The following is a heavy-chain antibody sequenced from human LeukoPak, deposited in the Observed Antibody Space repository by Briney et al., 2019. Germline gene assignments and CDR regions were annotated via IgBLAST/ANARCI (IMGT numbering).Heavy chain of an antibody. Sequence: SETLSLTCAVYGGSFSGYYWSWIRQPPGKGLEWIGEINHSGSTNYNPPLKSRVTISVDTSKNQFSLKLSSVTAVDTAVYYCARGVRMRYYYGSGSPAVHFDYWGQGTLVTVSS. CDR2: INHSGST. CDR1: GGSFSGYY. J-gene: IGHJ4*02. V-gene: IGHV4-34*01. D-gene: IGHD3-10*01. CDR3: ARGVRMRYYYGSGSPAVHFDY.